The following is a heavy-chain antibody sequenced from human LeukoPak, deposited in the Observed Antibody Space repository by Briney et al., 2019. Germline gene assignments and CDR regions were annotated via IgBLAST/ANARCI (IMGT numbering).Heavy chain of an antibody. CDR1: GFTFDDYA. CDR3: AKDMGDSFKNWFDP. Sequence: PGGSLRLSCAASGFTFDDYAMHWVRQAPGKGLEWVSAISGSGGSTYYADSVEGRFTISRDNSKKALYLQMNSLRAEDTAVYYCAKDMGDSFKNWFDPWGQGTLVTVSS. V-gene: IGHV3-23*01. CDR2: ISGSGGST. J-gene: IGHJ5*02. D-gene: IGHD2-21*02.